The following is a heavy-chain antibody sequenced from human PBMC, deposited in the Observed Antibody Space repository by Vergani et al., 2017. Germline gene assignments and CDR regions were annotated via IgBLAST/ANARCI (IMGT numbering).Heavy chain of an antibody. CDR1: GFTFSSYG. CDR2: VSYDGSNK. D-gene: IGHD3-3*01. J-gene: IGHJ6*02. V-gene: IGHV3-30*18. Sequence: QVQLVESGGGVVQPGRSLRLSCAASGFTFSSYGMHWVRQAPGKGLEWVAVVSYDGSNKYYADSVKGRFIISRDNSKKTLFLQVNSLRIEDTAVYYCAKAHVRSVDGFWSGYYQSTNYYYYGMDVWGQGTTVTVSS. CDR3: AKAHVRSVDGFWSGYYQSTNYYYYGMDV.